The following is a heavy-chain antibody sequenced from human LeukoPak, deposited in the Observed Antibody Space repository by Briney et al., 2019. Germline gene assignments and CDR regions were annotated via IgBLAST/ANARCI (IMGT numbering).Heavy chain of an antibody. J-gene: IGHJ4*02. CDR1: GFTFSTYA. D-gene: IGHD1-1*01. V-gene: IGHV3-48*04. CDR2: IVGSSSTI. CDR3: ATDSPETAAFDY. Sequence: GGSLRLSCAASGFTFSTYAMSWVRQAPGKGLEWVSYIVGSSSTIYYADSVKGRFTISRDNAKNSLYLQMDSLRAEDTAVYYCATDSPETAAFDYWGQGTLVTVSS.